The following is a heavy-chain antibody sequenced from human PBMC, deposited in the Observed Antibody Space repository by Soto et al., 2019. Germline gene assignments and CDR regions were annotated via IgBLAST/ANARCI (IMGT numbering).Heavy chain of an antibody. CDR3: ARHSSWRGALP. D-gene: IGHD1-26*01. V-gene: IGHV4-39*01. Sequence: QLQLQESGPGLVKPSETLTLTCTVSGGSISSSSYYWGWIRQPPGKGLEWIGSIYYSGSTYYNPSLKSRVTISVDTSKNQFSLKLSSVTAADTAVYYCARHSSWRGALPWGQGTLVTVSS. CDR2: IYYSGST. CDR1: GGSISSSSYY. J-gene: IGHJ5*02.